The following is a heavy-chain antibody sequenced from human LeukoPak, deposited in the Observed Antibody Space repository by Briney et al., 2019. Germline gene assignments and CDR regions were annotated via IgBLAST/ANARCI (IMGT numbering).Heavy chain of an antibody. V-gene: IGHV4-39*01. J-gene: IGHJ3*01. CDR1: GDSISYHNYY. D-gene: IGHD6-19*01. Sequence: ETLSLTCAVSGDSISYHNYYWDWIRQPPGKGLEWIGTVYYTGNTYYNPSLKSRVAISVDTSKNQFSLQLTSMTAADTAVYYCARLRAMAGHRGGFDFWGRGTMVTVSS. CDR3: ARLRAMAGHRGGFDF. CDR2: VYYTGNT.